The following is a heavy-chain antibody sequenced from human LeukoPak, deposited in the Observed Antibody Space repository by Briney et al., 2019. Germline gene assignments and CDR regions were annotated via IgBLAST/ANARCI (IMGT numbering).Heavy chain of an antibody. CDR1: GGSISSYY. V-gene: IGHV4-59*01. D-gene: IGHD3-9*01. CDR3: ARLLRYFDKAAPYNWFDP. J-gene: IGHJ5*02. Sequence: SETLSLTCTVSGGSISSYYWSWIRQPPGKGLEWIGYIYYSGSTNYNPSLKSRVTISVDTSKNQFSLKLSSVTAADTAVYYCARLLRYFDKAAPYNWFDPWGQGTLVTVSS. CDR2: IYYSGST.